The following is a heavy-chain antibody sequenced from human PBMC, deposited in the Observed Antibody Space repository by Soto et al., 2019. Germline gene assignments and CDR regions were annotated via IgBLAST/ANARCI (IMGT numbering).Heavy chain of an antibody. CDR3: AKDSKAAGINIFAY. V-gene: IGHV3-23*01. CDR2: ISGSGGNT. J-gene: IGHJ4*02. D-gene: IGHD6-13*01. CDR1: GFSFRSSA. Sequence: GGSLRLSCAASGFSFRSSAMSWFRQAPGKGLEWVSGISGSGGNTYYADSVKGRFTISRDNSKNKLYLQMNSLRAEDTAVYYCAKDSKAAGINIFAYCGQGSLGTVSS.